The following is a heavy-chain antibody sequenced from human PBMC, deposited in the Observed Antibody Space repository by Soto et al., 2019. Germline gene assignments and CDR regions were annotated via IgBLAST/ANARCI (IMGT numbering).Heavy chain of an antibody. CDR3: GSSSNHGWFDP. J-gene: IGHJ5*02. CDR1: GGSISSSNW. V-gene: IGHV4-4*02. CDR2: IYHSGST. Sequence: SETLSLTCAVSGGSISSSNWWSWVRQPPGKGLEWIGEIYHSGSTNYNPSLKSRVTISVDKSKNQFSLKLSSVTAADTAIYYCGSSSNHGWFDPWGQGILVTVSS.